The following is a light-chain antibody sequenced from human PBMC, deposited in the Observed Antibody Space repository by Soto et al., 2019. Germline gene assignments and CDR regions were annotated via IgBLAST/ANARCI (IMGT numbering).Light chain of an antibody. CDR2: GAS. Sequence: EIVMTQSPGTLSVSPGERATLSCRVSQSISNNLAWYQQKPGQAPRLLISGASTRATGIPARFSGSGSGTEFTLTISSLQSEDFAVYYCQQYDNWWTFGQGTKVEIK. CDR1: QSISNN. CDR3: QQYDNWWT. V-gene: IGKV3-15*01. J-gene: IGKJ1*01.